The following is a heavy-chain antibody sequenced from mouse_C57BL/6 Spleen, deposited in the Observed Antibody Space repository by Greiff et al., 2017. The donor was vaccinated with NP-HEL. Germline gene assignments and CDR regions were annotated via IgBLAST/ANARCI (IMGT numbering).Heavy chain of an antibody. J-gene: IGHJ2*01. D-gene: IGHD2-3*01. CDR3: TRNGYYEYYFDY. CDR2: ISSGGDYI. V-gene: IGHV5-9-1*02. Sequence: EVKLVESGEGLVKPGGSLKLSCAASGFTFSSYAMSWVRQTPEKRLEWVAYISSGGDYIYYADTVKGRFTISRDNARNTLYLQKSSLKSEDTAMYYCTRNGYYEYYFDYWGQGTTLTVSS. CDR1: GFTFSSYA.